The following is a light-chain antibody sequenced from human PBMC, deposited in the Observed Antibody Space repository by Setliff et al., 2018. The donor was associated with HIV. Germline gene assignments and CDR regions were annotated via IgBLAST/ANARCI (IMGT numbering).Light chain of an antibody. CDR1: SSNIGAHYD. J-gene: IGLJ1*01. CDR2: GNN. CDR3: QSYDSSLSGYV. V-gene: IGLV1-40*01. Sequence: QSVLTQPPSVSGAPGQMVTISCTGSSSNIGAHYDVHWYQQLPGTAPKLLIYGNNNRPSGVPDRFSGSKSGTSASLAITGLQAEDEADYYCQSYDSSLSGYVFGTGTKV.